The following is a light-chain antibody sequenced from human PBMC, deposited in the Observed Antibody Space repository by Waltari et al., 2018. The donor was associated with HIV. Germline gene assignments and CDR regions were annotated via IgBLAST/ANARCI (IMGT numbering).Light chain of an antibody. V-gene: IGKV1-33*01. CDR2: DAS. CDR3: LQYDNLPFT. J-gene: IGKJ3*01. CDR1: QDISKY. Sequence: DIELPQSPSSLSASIGHRVTITCQASQDISKYLHWYQRKPGKAPKVLIYDASNLQTGVPSRFSGSGSGTDFSFTIISLLPEDIATYYCLQYDNLPFTFGPGTKVDIK.